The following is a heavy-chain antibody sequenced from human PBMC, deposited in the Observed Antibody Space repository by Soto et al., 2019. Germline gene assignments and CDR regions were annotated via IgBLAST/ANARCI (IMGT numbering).Heavy chain of an antibody. D-gene: IGHD6-13*01. CDR3: ARGDRAADGRYYYYEMDS. CDR1: GGTFSSYS. V-gene: IGHV1-69*13. Sequence: ASVKVSCKASGGTFSSYSMIWVRQAPGQGLEWMGSIIPIFGTSNYAQKFQGRVTITSDESTSTAYMELSSLRSEDTAVYYCARGDRAADGRYYYYEMDSWGQKSRGIVAS. J-gene: IGHJ6*01. CDR2: IIPIFGTS.